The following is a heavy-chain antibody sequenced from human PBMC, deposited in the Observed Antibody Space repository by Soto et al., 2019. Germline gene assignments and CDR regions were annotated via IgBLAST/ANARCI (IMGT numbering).Heavy chain of an antibody. CDR3: AKDPTMVTRGYFDY. CDR2: ISSRGDTT. V-gene: IGHV3-23*01. Sequence: HPGGSLRLSCAASGFTFSSYGMHWVRQAPGKGLEWVAVISSRGDTTFYADSVKGRFTISRDNSNNTLYLQMNRLRAEDTAIYYCAKDPTMVTRGYFDYWAQGALVTVSS. CDR1: GFTFSSYG. J-gene: IGHJ4*02. D-gene: IGHD4-17*01.